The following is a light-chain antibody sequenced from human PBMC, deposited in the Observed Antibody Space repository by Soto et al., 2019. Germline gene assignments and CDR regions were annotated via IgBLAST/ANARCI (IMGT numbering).Light chain of an antibody. Sequence: EVVLSQSPGTLSLYPGERATLSCRASQSVSSSYLAWYQQKPGQAPRLLMYGASSRATGIPDRFSGSGSGADFTLIISRLEPEDFAVYYCQQYGSSPPTLGPGTKVDIK. CDR2: GAS. J-gene: IGKJ3*01. CDR3: QQYGSSPPT. CDR1: QSVSSSY. V-gene: IGKV3-20*01.